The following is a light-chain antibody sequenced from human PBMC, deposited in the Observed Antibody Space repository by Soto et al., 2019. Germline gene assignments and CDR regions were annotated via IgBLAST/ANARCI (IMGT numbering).Light chain of an antibody. J-gene: IGKJ4*01. V-gene: IGKV1-33*01. CDR2: GAS. CDR1: QYIGNS. Sequence: DIQMTQSPSSLSASVGDRVTITCQASQYIGNSLNWYQQKPGKAPKLLIYGASNLETGVPSRFSGSGSGTDFTFTISSLQPEDFATYYCQQYDNNLPSLTFGGGTKLEIK. CDR3: QQYDNNLPSLT.